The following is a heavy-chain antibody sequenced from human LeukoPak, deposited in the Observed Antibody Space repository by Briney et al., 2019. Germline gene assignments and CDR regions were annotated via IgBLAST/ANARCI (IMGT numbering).Heavy chain of an antibody. CDR3: AREYCSGTSCYGYFDY. V-gene: IGHV3-7*01. D-gene: IGHD2-2*01. Sequence: GGSLRLSCATSGFTFSSYWMSWVRRAPGKRLEWVANIKQDGSQIFYVDSVKGRFTISRDTAKNSLSLQMNSLRAEDTAVYYCAREYCSGTSCYGYFDYWGQGTLVTVSS. J-gene: IGHJ4*02. CDR2: IKQDGSQI. CDR1: GFTFSSYW.